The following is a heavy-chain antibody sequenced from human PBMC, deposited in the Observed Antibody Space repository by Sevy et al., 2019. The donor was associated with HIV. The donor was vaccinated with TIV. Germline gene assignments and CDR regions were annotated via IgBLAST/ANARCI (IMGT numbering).Heavy chain of an antibody. V-gene: IGHV1-2*02. CDR2: INPNSGNT. CDR1: GYTFTGQY. CDR3: SRDLRLRGYSYGCFDY. J-gene: IGHJ4*02. Sequence: ASVKVSCKASGYTFTGQYIHWVRQAPGQGLEWMGWINPNSGNTNYAQEFQGRVTMTRDTSISTAYMELSGLKSGDTAVYYCSRDLRLRGYSYGCFDYWGQGTLVTVSS. D-gene: IGHD5-18*01.